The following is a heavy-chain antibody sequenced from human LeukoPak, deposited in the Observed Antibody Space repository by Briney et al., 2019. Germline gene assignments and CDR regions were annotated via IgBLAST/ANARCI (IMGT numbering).Heavy chain of an antibody. CDR3: ARSQYCSSTSCHRANKRMNAFDI. Sequence: SETLSLTCAVYGGSFSGYYWSWIRQPPGKGLEWIGEINHSGSTNYNPSLKSRVTISVDTSKNQFSLKLSSVTVADTAVYYCARSQYCSSTSCHRANKRMNAFDIWGQGTMVTVSS. CDR1: GGSFSGYY. CDR2: INHSGST. J-gene: IGHJ3*02. V-gene: IGHV4-34*01. D-gene: IGHD2-2*01.